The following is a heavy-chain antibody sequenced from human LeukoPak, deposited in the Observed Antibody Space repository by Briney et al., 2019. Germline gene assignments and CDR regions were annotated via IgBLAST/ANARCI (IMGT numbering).Heavy chain of an antibody. CDR1: GFTFSSYA. Sequence: GRSLRLSCAASGFTFSSYAMHWVRQAPGKGLEWVAVISYDGSNKYYADSVKGRFTISRDNAKNSLYLQMNSLRAEDTALYYCAKEVASGYYFSNPLDYWGQGTLVTVSS. V-gene: IGHV3-30-3*01. CDR3: AKEVASGYYFSNPLDY. CDR2: ISYDGSNK. J-gene: IGHJ4*02. D-gene: IGHD3-22*01.